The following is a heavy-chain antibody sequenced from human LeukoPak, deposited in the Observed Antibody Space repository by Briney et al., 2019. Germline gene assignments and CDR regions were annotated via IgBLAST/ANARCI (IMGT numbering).Heavy chain of an antibody. Sequence: KTSETLSLTCNVSGGSINSYSHYWGWIRQPPGRGLEWIGTFYYTGSTYYSSSLKRRVTISIDTSKNQFSLKLSSVTAADTAVYYSARHRKFDILYAFDIWGQGTMVSVSS. V-gene: IGHV4-39*01. D-gene: IGHD3-9*01. CDR1: GGSINSYSHY. CDR3: ARHRKFDILYAFDI. CDR2: FYYTGST. J-gene: IGHJ3*02.